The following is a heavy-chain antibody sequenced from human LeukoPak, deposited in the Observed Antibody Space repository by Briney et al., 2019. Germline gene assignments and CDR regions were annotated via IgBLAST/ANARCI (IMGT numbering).Heavy chain of an antibody. J-gene: IGHJ4*02. V-gene: IGHV3-48*01. CDR3: ARDSCSSGSCLTDY. D-gene: IGHD2-15*01. Sequence: GGSLRLSCAAPGFTFSSYSMNWVRQAPGKGLEWVSYISSGTSTIYYADSVKGRFTISRDNAKNSLYLQMNSLRAEDTAVYYCARDSCSSGSCLTDYWGQGTLVTASS. CDR2: ISSGTSTI. CDR1: GFTFSSYS.